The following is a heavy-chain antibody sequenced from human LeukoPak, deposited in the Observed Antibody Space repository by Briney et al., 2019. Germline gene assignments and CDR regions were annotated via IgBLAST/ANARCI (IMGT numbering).Heavy chain of an antibody. CDR3: VKDSDLDSNGVFFYYFDY. CDR1: GFTFSSYA. CDR2: ISSNGGST. Sequence: GGSLRLSCSASGFTFSSYAMHWVRQAPGKGLEYVSAISSNGGSTYYADSVKGRFTISRDNSKNTLYLQMSSLRAEDTAVYYCVKDSDLDSNGVFFYYFDYWGQGTLVTVSS. J-gene: IGHJ4*02. V-gene: IGHV3-64D*09. D-gene: IGHD2-8*01.